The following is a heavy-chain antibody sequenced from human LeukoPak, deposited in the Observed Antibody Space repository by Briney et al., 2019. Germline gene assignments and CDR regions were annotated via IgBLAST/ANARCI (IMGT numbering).Heavy chain of an antibody. CDR2: ISTSGGST. J-gene: IGHJ4*02. D-gene: IGHD2-21*02. CDR3: AKATTASPRTFDY. CDR1: GFTFSSYA. Sequence: GGSLRLSCAASGFTFSSYAMSWVRQAPAKGLEWVSSISTSGGSTYYADSVKGRFTISRDNSKNTLLLQMNSLRAEDTAVYYCAKATTASPRTFDYWGQGTLVTVSS. V-gene: IGHV3-23*01.